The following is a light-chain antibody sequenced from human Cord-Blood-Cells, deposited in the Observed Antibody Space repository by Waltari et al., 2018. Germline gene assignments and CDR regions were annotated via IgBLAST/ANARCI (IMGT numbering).Light chain of an antibody. V-gene: IGKV2-28*01. Sequence: DIVMTQSPHSLPVTLGERASITCRSSQSLLHSNRYNYLDGYLQKPGQSPQHLIYLGAYRAAWVPARFSGSGAGTDYTLKISRVEAEDVGVYYCRQALQTAPYSFGQGTKLEIK. CDR2: LGA. CDR1: QSLLHSNRYNY. J-gene: IGKJ2*03. CDR3: RQALQTAPYS.